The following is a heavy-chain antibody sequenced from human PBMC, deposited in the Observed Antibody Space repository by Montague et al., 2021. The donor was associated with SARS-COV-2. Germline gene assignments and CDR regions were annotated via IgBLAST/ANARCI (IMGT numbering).Heavy chain of an antibody. Sequence: SLRLSCAASGFTFSSYSMNWVRQAPGKGLEWVSSISSSSSYIYYXDSVKGRFTISRDNAKNSLYLQMNSLRAEDTAVYYCASGPVAGAYYYYGMDVWGQGTTVTVSS. CDR3: ASGPVAGAYYYYGMDV. V-gene: IGHV3-21*01. CDR1: GFTFSSYS. D-gene: IGHD4/OR15-4a*01. CDR2: ISSSSSYI. J-gene: IGHJ6*02.